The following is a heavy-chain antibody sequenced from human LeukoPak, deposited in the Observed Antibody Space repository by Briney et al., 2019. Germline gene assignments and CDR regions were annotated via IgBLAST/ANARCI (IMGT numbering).Heavy chain of an antibody. D-gene: IGHD5-24*01. CDR2: INPNSGGT. V-gene: IGHV1-2*06. Sequence: ASVKVSCKASGYTFTGYYMHWVRQAPGQGLEWMGRINPNSGGTNYAQKFQGRVTMTRDTSISTAYMELSRLRSDDTAVYYCARVSGDGYKWGAFDIWGQDTMVTVSS. J-gene: IGHJ3*02. CDR1: GYTFTGYY. CDR3: ARVSGDGYKWGAFDI.